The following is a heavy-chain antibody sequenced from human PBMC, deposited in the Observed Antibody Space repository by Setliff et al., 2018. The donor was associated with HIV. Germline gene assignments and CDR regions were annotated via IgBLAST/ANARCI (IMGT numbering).Heavy chain of an antibody. D-gene: IGHD3-16*01. CDR3: ARHRGAFRLDY. CDR2: IYWSGLT. CDR1: SGSVSRSDYY. V-gene: IGHV4-39*01. Sequence: PSETLSLTCTVSSGSVSRSDYYWGWIRQTPGKGLEWIGSIYWSGLTFYNPSLKSRVTISVDTSKNQFSLRLSSVTAADTAVYYCARHRGAFRLDYWGQGTLVTVSS. J-gene: IGHJ4*02.